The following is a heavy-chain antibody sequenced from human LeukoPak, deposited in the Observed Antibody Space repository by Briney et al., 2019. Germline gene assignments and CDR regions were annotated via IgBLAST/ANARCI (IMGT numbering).Heavy chain of an antibody. J-gene: IGHJ3*02. CDR3: ASTGGYYYDNDAFDI. V-gene: IGHV3-43D*03. Sequence: GGSLRLSCAASGFTFDDYAMHWVRQAPGKGLEWVSLISWDGGSTYYADSVKGRFTISRDNSKNSLYLQMNSLRAEDTAVYYCASTGGYYYDNDAFDIWGQGTMVTVSS. CDR2: ISWDGGST. CDR1: GFTFDDYA. D-gene: IGHD3-22*01.